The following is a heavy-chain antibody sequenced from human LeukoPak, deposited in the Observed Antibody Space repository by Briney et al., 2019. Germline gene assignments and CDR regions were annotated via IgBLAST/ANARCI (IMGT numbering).Heavy chain of an antibody. V-gene: IGHV1-69*04. CDR1: GGTFSSYA. J-gene: IGHJ4*02. CDR3: AYGSGSYYPAPFDY. D-gene: IGHD3-10*01. Sequence: RRASVKVSYKASGGTFSSYAISWVRQAPGQGLEWMGRIIPILGIANYAQKFQGRVTITADKSTSTAYMELSSLRSEDTAVYYCAYGSGSYYPAPFDYWGQGTLVTVSS. CDR2: IIPILGIA.